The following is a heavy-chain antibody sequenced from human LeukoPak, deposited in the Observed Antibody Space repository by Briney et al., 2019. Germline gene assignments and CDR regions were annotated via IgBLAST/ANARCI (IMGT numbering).Heavy chain of an antibody. CDR2: IGGSGSRAGNT. D-gene: IGHD3-10*01. V-gene: IGHV3-23*01. CDR3: AKYGSGSYYYFDY. CDR1: GFTFSSYA. J-gene: IGHJ4*02. Sequence: GGSLRLSCAAAGFTFSSYAMSWVRQAPGRGLEWVSAIGGSGSRAGNTYYADSVKGRFTISRDNSKNTLYLQMNSLRAEDTAVYYCAKYGSGSYYYFDYWGQGTLVTVSS.